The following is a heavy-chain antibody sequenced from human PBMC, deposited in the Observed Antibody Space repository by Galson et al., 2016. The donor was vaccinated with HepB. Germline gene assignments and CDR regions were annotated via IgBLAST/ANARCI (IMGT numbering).Heavy chain of an antibody. D-gene: IGHD3-22*01. V-gene: IGHV3-33*01. CDR3: ARDSDTSGLHWYFDL. CDR1: GFTLTNHG. Sequence: SLRLSCAASGFTLTNHGMHWVRQAPGKGLEWVADIWSNGNNKYYADSVRGRFSVSRDQAKNTLYMQMNSLRAEDTAVYYCARDSDTSGLHWYFDLWGRGTLVTVSS. J-gene: IGHJ2*01. CDR2: IWSNGNNK.